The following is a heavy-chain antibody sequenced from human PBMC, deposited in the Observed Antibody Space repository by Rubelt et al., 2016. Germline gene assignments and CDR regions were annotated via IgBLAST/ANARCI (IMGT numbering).Heavy chain of an antibody. V-gene: IGHV3-48*02. CDR1: GFAFSGYT. Sequence: GGLVQPGGSLRLSCAASGFAFSGYTMNWVRQAPGKGLEWISYISVSSTTIYYADSVKGRFTISRDNARNSLYLQMNSLGDEDTAVYYCARCGPDYYYYYGMDVWGQGTAVTVSS. CDR2: ISVSSTTI. J-gene: IGHJ6*02. D-gene: IGHD6-25*01. CDR3: ARCGPDYYYYYGMDV.